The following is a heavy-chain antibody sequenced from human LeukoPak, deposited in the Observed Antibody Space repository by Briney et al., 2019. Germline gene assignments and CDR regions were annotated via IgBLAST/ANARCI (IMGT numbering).Heavy chain of an antibody. CDR2: ISHSSSYI. CDR1: GFTFSGYS. J-gene: IGHJ4*02. Sequence: PGGSLRLSCAASGFTFSGYSMNWVRRAPGKGPEWVSSISHSSSYIYYADSVKGRFTISRDNAKNSLYLQMNSLRAEDTAVYYCARWELIDYWGQGTLVTVSS. V-gene: IGHV3-21*01. D-gene: IGHD1-26*01. CDR3: ARWELIDY.